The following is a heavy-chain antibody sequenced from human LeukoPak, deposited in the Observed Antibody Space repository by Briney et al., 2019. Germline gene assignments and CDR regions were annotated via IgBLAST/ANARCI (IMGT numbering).Heavy chain of an antibody. J-gene: IGHJ4*02. D-gene: IGHD6-6*01. V-gene: IGHV4-38-2*01. CDR1: GYSISSGYY. CDR2: IYHSGST. CDR3: AMYSSSSNNDY. Sequence: SETLSLTCAVSGYSISSGYYWGWIRQPPGKGLEWIGSIYHSGSTYYNPSLKSRVTISVDTSKNQFSLKLSSVTAADTAVYYCAMYSSSSNNDYWGQGTLVTVSS.